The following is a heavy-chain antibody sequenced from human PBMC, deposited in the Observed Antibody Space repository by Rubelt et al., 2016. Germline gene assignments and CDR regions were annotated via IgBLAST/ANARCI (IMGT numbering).Heavy chain of an antibody. CDR1: GFTFSDYF. V-gene: IGHV3-23*04. CDR3: ARGFDY. Sequence: EVQLVESGGGLVQPGGSLRLSCAASGFTFSDYFMYWVRRAPGKGLQWVSVISGSGGSTYYADSVKGRFTISRDNSKNTLYLQMNSLRAEDSALYYCARGFDYWGQGTLVTVSS. CDR2: ISGSGGST. J-gene: IGHJ4*02.